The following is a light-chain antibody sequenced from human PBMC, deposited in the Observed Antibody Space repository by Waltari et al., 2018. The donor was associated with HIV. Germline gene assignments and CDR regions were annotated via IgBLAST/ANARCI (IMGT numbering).Light chain of an antibody. CDR3: YSYAGSKGV. V-gene: IGLV2-8*01. Sequence: QSALTQPPSASGSPGQSVTISCTGTRSDFGDYNYVSWYQQHPGKAPKVMVYEVTKRPSGVPDRFSGSKSGNTASLTVSGLQAEDEADYYCYSYAGSKGVFGTGTKVTVL. CDR2: EVT. CDR1: RSDFGDYNY. J-gene: IGLJ1*01.